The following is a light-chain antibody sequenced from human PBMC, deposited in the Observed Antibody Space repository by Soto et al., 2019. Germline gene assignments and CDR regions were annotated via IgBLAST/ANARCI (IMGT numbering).Light chain of an antibody. CDR2: DVS. J-gene: IGLJ2*01. CDR1: SSDVGGYNY. Sequence: QSALTQPASVSGSPGQSITISCTGTSSDVGGYNYVSWYQQHPGKAPKLMIYDVSNRPSGVSNRFSGSKSGNTASLTISWLQSEDEADYYCSSYTSSSTSLVVFGGGTKVTVL. V-gene: IGLV2-14*01. CDR3: SSYTSSSTSLVV.